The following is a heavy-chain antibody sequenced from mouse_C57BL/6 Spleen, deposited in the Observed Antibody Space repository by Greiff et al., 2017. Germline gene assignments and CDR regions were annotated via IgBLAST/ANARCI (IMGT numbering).Heavy chain of an antibody. V-gene: IGHV1-19*01. CDR2: INPYNGGT. J-gene: IGHJ2*01. D-gene: IGHD1-1*01. CDR1: GYTFTDYY. Sequence: VQLKESGPVLVKPGASVKMSCKASGYTFTDYYMNWVKQSHGKSLEWIGVINPYNGGTSYNQKFKGKATLTVDKSSSTAYMELNSLTSEDSAVYYGAREGDYYYFDYWGQGTTLTVSS. CDR3: AREGDYYYFDY.